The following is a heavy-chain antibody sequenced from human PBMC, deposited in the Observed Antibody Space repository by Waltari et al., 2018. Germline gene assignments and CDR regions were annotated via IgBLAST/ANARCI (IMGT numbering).Heavy chain of an antibody. V-gene: IGHV4-34*01. CDR3: ARGLGRDGWYFDL. D-gene: IGHD7-27*01. Sequence: QVQLQQWGAGLLKPAETLSLTCAVYGGSFSGYYWSWNPQPPGKGLEWIGEINHSGSTNYNPSLKSRVTISVDTSKNQFSLKLSSVTAADTAVYYCARGLGRDGWYFDLWGRGTLVTVSS. CDR1: GGSFSGYY. CDR2: INHSGST. J-gene: IGHJ2*01.